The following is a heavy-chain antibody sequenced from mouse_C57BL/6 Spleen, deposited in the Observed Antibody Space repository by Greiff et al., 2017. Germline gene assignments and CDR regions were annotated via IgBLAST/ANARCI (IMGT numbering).Heavy chain of an antibody. CDR2: ISSGSSTI. CDR1: GFTFSDYG. Sequence: DVKLVESGGGLVKPGGSPKLSCAASGFTFSDYGMHWVRQAPEKGLEWVAYISSGSSTIYYADTVKGRFTISRDNAKNTLFLQMSSLRSEDTAMYYCARGSIYYGNYDYAMDDWGQGTSVTVSS. CDR3: ARGSIYYGNYDYAMDD. J-gene: IGHJ4*01. V-gene: IGHV5-17*01. D-gene: IGHD2-1*01.